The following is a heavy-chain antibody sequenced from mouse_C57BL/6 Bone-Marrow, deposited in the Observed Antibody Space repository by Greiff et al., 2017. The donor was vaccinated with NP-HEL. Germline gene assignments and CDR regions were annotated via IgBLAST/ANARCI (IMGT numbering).Heavy chain of an antibody. CDR3: ARHEDYDGAWFAY. Sequence: DVKLQESGPGLVKPSQSLSLTCSVTGYSITSGYYWNWIRQFPGNKLEWMGYISYDGSNNYNPSLKNRISITRDTSKNQFFLKLNSVTTEDTATYYCARHEDYDGAWFAYWGQGTLVTVSA. D-gene: IGHD2-4*01. CDR1: GYSITSGYY. V-gene: IGHV3-6*01. CDR2: ISYDGSN. J-gene: IGHJ3*01.